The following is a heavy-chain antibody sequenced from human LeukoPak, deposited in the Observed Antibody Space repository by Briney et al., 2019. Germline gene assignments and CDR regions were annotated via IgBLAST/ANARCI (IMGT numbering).Heavy chain of an antibody. Sequence: SQTLSLTCTVSGGSISSGGYYWSWIRQPPGKGLDWIGYIYHSGSTYYNPSLKSRVTISVDRSKNQFSLKLSSVTAADTAVYYCARQDFDWLHFDYWGQGTLVTVSS. J-gene: IGHJ4*02. D-gene: IGHD3-9*01. V-gene: IGHV4-30-2*01. CDR3: ARQDFDWLHFDY. CDR1: GGSISSGGYY. CDR2: IYHSGST.